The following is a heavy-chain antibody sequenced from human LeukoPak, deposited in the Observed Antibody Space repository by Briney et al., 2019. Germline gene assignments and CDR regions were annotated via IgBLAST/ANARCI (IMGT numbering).Heavy chain of an antibody. CDR2: ISSSSNTI. V-gene: IGHV3-48*02. D-gene: IGHD3-22*01. CDR3: AGAAGRETSSAYYYLGYTFDY. J-gene: IGHJ4*02. CDR1: GLTFSSYN. Sequence: GGSLRLSCAASGLTFSSYNMNWVRQAPGKGLEWVSYISSSSNTIYYADSVKGRFTISRDNAKNSLYLQMNSLRDEDTAVYYCAGAAGRETSSAYYYLGYTFDYWGQGTLVTVSS.